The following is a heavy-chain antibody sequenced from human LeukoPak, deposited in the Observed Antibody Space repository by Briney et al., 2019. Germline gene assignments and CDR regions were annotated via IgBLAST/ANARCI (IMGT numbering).Heavy chain of an antibody. CDR3: AKLRGDLNY. Sequence: PGESLRLSCAASGFSFSSYSMNWVRQAPGKGLEWVSSISSSSSYTYYADSVKGRFTISRDNAKNSLYLQMNSLRAEDTAVYYCAKLRGDLNYWGQGTLVTVSS. CDR2: ISSSSSYT. D-gene: IGHD2-21*02. V-gene: IGHV3-21*01. J-gene: IGHJ4*02. CDR1: GFSFSSYS.